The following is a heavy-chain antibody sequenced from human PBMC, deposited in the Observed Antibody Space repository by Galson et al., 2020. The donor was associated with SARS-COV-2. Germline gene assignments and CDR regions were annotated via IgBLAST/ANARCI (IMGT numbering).Heavy chain of an antibody. CDR2: IYASGST. D-gene: IGHD3-10*01. CDR3: ARARYYGSGTYGGWFDP. Sequence: SETLSLTCTVSGDSMSSGTYYWNWIRQPAGKGLQWIGRIYASGSTNYNPSLKSRVTISVDTSKNQISLRLRSVTAADTAVYFCARARYYGSGTYGGWFDPWGQGTRVTVSS. CDR1: GDSMSSGTYY. V-gene: IGHV4-61*02. J-gene: IGHJ5*02.